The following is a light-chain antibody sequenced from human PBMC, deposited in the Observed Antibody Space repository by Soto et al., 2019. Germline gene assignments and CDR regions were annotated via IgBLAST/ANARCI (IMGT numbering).Light chain of an antibody. CDR2: EVS. Sequence: QSVLTQPASVSGSPGQSITISCTGTSSDVGGYNYVSWYQQHPGKAPKLMIYEVSNRSSGVSNRFSGSKSGNTASLTISGLQAEDDAYYYCSSYTSSSIDYVFGTGTKLTVL. CDR3: SSYTSSSIDYV. J-gene: IGLJ1*01. V-gene: IGLV2-14*01. CDR1: SSDVGGYNY.